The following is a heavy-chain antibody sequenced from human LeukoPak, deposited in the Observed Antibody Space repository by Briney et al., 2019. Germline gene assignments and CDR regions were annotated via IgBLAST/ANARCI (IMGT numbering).Heavy chain of an antibody. D-gene: IGHD1-14*01. J-gene: IGHJ4*02. Sequence: VGSLILSCAASGFTFSSFAMSWVRQAPGKRLEWVSTISASGDATFYAVSVKARFTISRDNSKNTLSLQMNRLRAEDRAVYYCAKEVYNTGKAFDSWGQGALVTVSS. CDR1: GFTFSSFA. CDR3: AKEVYNTGKAFDS. V-gene: IGHV3-23*01. CDR2: ISASGDAT.